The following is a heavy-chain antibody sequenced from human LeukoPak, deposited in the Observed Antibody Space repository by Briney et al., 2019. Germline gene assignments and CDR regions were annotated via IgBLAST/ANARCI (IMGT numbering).Heavy chain of an antibody. CDR1: GFTFSSYE. Sequence: GGSLRLSCAASGFTFSSYEMNWVRQAPGKGLEWVSYISSSGSTIYYADSVKGRFTISRDNAKNSLYLQMNSLSAEDTAAYYCARGLYGSGSYSTFGYWGQGTLVTVSS. V-gene: IGHV3-48*03. CDR2: ISSSGSTI. J-gene: IGHJ4*02. CDR3: ARGLYGSGSYSTFGY. D-gene: IGHD3-10*01.